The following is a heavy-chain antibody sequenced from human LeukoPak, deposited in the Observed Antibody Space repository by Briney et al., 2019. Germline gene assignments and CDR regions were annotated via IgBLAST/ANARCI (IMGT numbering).Heavy chain of an antibody. CDR2: ISSSGST. CDR3: ARDRIAAAGNYYYYGMDV. Sequence: SETLSLACTVSGGSISSYYWSWIRQPPGKGLEWIGYISSSGSTKYNPSLKSRVTISVDTSKNQFSLKLSSVTAADTAVYYCARDRIAAAGNYYYYGMDVWGQGTTVTVSS. CDR1: GGSISSYY. J-gene: IGHJ6*02. D-gene: IGHD6-13*01. V-gene: IGHV4-59*01.